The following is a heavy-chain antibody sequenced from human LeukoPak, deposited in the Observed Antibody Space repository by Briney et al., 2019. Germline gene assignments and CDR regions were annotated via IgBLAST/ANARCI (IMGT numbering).Heavy chain of an antibody. Sequence: QPGGSLRLSCAASGFTFSTHAMSWVRHAPGKGLEWVSTLSDYDDSTYYADSVKGRFTISKDISKNTLYLEMNSLRADDTAVYYCAKFRGLVVVTYYYDYWGQGTLVTVSS. D-gene: IGHD3-22*01. CDR2: LSDYDDST. J-gene: IGHJ4*02. CDR1: GFTFSTHA. V-gene: IGHV3-23*01. CDR3: AKFRGLVVVTYYYDY.